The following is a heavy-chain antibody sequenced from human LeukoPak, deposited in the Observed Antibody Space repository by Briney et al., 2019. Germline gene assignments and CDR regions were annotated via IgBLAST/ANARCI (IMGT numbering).Heavy chain of an antibody. D-gene: IGHD3-9*01. CDR2: ISYSGTT. J-gene: IGHJ3*01. CDR1: GDSFSSSNFY. V-gene: IGHV4-39*01. CDR3: ARSRDWSVF. Sequence: NSSETLSLTCTVSGDSFSSSNFYWGWIRQPPGKGLEWIGSISYSGTTYYNPSLKSRVTISVDKSKNQFSPNLSSVTAADTAVYYCARSRDWSVFWGHGTMVTVSS.